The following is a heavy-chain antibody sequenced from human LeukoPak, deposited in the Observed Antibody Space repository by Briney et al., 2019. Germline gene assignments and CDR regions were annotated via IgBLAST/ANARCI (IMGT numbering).Heavy chain of an antibody. J-gene: IGHJ4*02. CDR2: IKSDGSST. V-gene: IGHV3-74*01. Sequence: GSLRPSCAAPGFPFRMYWMHWVRQAPGKGLVWVSCIKSDGSSTSIADSAKGRFTISRDNAKNTVYLQMNSLRAEDTAVYYCVRDNRSYNFDYWGQGTLVTVSS. D-gene: IGHD1-26*01. CDR3: VRDNRSYNFDY. CDR1: GFPFRMYW.